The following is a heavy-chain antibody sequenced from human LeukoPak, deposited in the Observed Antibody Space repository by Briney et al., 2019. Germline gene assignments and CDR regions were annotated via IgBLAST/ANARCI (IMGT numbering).Heavy chain of an antibody. Sequence: ASVKVSCKASGGTFSSYAISWVRQAPGQGLEWMGWISAYNGNTNYAQKLQGRVTMTTDTSTSTAYMELRSLRSDDTAVYYCASTPYDSSGYPLYYFDYWGQGTLVTVSS. V-gene: IGHV1-18*01. D-gene: IGHD3-22*01. CDR3: ASTPYDSSGYPLYYFDY. CDR2: ISAYNGNT. J-gene: IGHJ4*02. CDR1: GGTFSSYA.